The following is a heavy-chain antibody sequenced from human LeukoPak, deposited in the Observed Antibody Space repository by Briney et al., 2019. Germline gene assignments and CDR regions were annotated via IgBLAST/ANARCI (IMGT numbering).Heavy chain of an antibody. CDR3: ARERMDTAMDS. J-gene: IGHJ4*02. CDR2: IYYSGST. V-gene: IGHV4-39*01. D-gene: IGHD5-18*01. Sequence: PSETLSLTRTVSGGPLHRSRFYWGGIPHPPGKGVEWIGSIYYSGSTYYNPSLKSRVTISVDTSKNQFSLKLSSVTAADTAVYYCARERMDTAMDSWGQGTLVTVSS. CDR1: GGPLHRSRFY.